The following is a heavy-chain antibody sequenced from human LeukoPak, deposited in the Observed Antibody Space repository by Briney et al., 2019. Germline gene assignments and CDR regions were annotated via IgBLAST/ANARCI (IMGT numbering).Heavy chain of an antibody. Sequence: GGSLRLSCAASGFTFSSYWMSWVRQAPGKGQGWVANIKQDGSEKYYVASVKGRFTISRDNAKNSLYLQMNSLRAEDTAVYYCARDSRGAFDYWGQGTLVTVSS. D-gene: IGHD3-10*01. CDR1: GFTFSSYW. V-gene: IGHV3-7*01. CDR2: IKQDGSEK. CDR3: ARDSRGAFDY. J-gene: IGHJ4*02.